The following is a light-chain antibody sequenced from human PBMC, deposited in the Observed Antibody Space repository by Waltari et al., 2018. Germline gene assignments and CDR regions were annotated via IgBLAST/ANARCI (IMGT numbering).Light chain of an antibody. CDR2: YDT. CDR3: QVWDDVTDSGV. V-gene: IGLV3-21*04. Sequence: YVLTQPPSVSVDPGKTARLTCGGDNIGSKSVNWYQQKPGQAPVLVMFYDTDRPSEIPARFSGSNSGNTATLTISWVEAGEEADYHCQVWDDVTDSGVFGGGTKLTVL. J-gene: IGLJ3*02. CDR1: NIGSKS.